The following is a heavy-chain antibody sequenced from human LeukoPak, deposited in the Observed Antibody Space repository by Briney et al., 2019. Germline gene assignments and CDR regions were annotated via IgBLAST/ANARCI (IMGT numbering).Heavy chain of an antibody. Sequence: SETLSLTCAVYGGSFSGYYWSWIRQPPGKGLEWIGEINHSGSTNYNPSLKSRFTISVDTSKNQFSLKLSSVTAADTAVYYCARTPGYSSGWVDYWGQGTLVTVSS. V-gene: IGHV4-34*01. J-gene: IGHJ4*02. CDR3: ARTPGYSSGWVDY. CDR2: INHSGST. CDR1: GGSFSGYY. D-gene: IGHD6-19*01.